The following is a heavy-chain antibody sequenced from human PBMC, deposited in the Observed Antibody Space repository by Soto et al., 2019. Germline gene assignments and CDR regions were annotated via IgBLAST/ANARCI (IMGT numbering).Heavy chain of an antibody. D-gene: IGHD3-10*01. Sequence: QVQLVESGGGVVQPGRSLRLSCAASGFTFSSYGMHWVRQAPGKGLEWVAVIWYDGSNKYHADSVKGRFTISRDNSKNTLYLKMNSLRAEDTAVYYCAREGSVGVISGGPLDSWGQGTLVTVSS. CDR3: AREGSVGVISGGPLDS. J-gene: IGHJ4*02. CDR2: IWYDGSNK. CDR1: GFTFSSYG. V-gene: IGHV3-33*01.